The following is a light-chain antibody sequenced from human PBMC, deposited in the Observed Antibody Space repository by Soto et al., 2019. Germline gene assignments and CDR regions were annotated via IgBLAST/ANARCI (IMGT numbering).Light chain of an antibody. J-gene: IGLJ3*02. V-gene: IGLV1-40*01. CDR1: STNIGATYH. CDR3: PSYDSGRSASV. CDR2: GDT. Sequence: QSVLTQPPSVSGAPGQTVTISCTGSSTNIGATYHVHWYQQLPGTAPKLLIYGDTNRPSGVPDRFSGSKSGTSASLAITGLQAEDEADYYCPSYDSGRSASVFGGGTKLTVL.